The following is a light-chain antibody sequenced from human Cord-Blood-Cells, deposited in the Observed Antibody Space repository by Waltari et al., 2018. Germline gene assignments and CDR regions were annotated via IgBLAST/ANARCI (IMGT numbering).Light chain of an antibody. Sequence: QSPLTQPASVSGSPGQSITIPCTGTSSDVGGYNYVSWYQQHPGKAPKPMIYDVSNRPSGVSNRFSGSKSGNTASLTIAGLQAEDEADYYCSSYTSSSTWVFGGGTKLTVL. V-gene: IGLV2-14*01. CDR2: DVS. CDR3: SSYTSSSTWV. CDR1: SSDVGGYNY. J-gene: IGLJ3*02.